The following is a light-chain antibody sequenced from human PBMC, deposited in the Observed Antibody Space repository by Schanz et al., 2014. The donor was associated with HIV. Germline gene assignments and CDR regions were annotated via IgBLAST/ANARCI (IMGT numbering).Light chain of an antibody. J-gene: IGLJ1*01. CDR2: DVS. V-gene: IGLV2-14*01. CDR3: SSYTSSRTYV. CDR1: SSDVGGYNY. Sequence: QSALTQPASVSGSPGQSVTISCTGTSSDVGGYNYVSWYQQHPGKAPKLMIYDVSNRPSGVSNRFSGSKSANTASLTISGLQGDDEADYYCSSYTSSRTYVFGTGTKLTVL.